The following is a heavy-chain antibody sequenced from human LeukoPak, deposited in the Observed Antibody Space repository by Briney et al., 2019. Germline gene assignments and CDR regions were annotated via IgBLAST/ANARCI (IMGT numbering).Heavy chain of an antibody. CDR1: RFTFSSYS. CDR2: ISKDGSIT. CDR3: ARESYGDFYFDY. Sequence: QSGGSLRLSCAASRFTFSSYSMHWVRQAPGKGLEWVALISKDGSITFYADSVKGRFTISRDNSKNTLYLQINSLRTEDTSVYFCARESYGDFYFDYWGQGTLVTVSS. V-gene: IGHV3-30*04. J-gene: IGHJ4*02. D-gene: IGHD4-17*01.